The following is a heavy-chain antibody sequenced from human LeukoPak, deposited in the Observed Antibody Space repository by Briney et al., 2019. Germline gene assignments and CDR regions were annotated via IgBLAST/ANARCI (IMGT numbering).Heavy chain of an antibody. J-gene: IGHJ4*02. CDR3: ARAPRYSSSWYYVDY. CDR1: GYTFTSYG. V-gene: IGHV1-18*01. D-gene: IGHD6-13*01. CDR2: ISAYNGNT. Sequence: ASVKVSCKASGYTFTSYGISWVRQAPRQGLEWVGWISAYNGNTNYAQKLQGRVTMTTDTSTSTAYMELRSLRSDDTAVYYCARAPRYSSSWYYVDYWGQGTLVTVSS.